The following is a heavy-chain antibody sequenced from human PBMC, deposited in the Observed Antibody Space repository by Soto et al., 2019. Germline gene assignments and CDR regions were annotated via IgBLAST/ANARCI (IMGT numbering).Heavy chain of an antibody. D-gene: IGHD6-19*01. CDR3: SGWYLARGIEY. CDR1: GFTFSSYW. Sequence: EVQLVESGGGLVQPGGSLRLSCAASGFTFSSYWMHWVRQAPGKGLVWVSNINSDGSSTNYADSVKGRFTISRDNARNTLYLQMNSLRDEDTAVYYCSGWYLARGIEYWGQGTLVNVSS. CDR2: INSDGSST. J-gene: IGHJ4*02. V-gene: IGHV3-74*01.